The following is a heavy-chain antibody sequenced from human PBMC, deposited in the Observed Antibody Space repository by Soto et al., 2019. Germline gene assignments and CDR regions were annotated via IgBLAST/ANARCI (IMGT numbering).Heavy chain of an antibody. CDR3: ARDLPSDYYDSSGSPFDY. D-gene: IGHD3-22*01. J-gene: IGHJ4*02. CDR2: ISAYNGNT. Sequence: VKVSCKASGYTFTSYGISWVRQAPGQGLEWMGWISAYNGNTNYAQKLQGRVTMTTDTSTSTAYMELRSLRSDDTAVYYCARDLPSDYYDSSGSPFDYWGQGTLVTVSS. V-gene: IGHV1-18*01. CDR1: GYTFTSYG.